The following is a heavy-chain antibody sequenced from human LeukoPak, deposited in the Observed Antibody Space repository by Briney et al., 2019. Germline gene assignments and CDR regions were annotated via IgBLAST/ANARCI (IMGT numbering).Heavy chain of an antibody. CDR2: IYSGGTA. D-gene: IGHD1-26*01. CDR3: ARPGIVGATAFDS. CDR1: GFTVSSNH. Sequence: PGGSLRLSCAASGFTVSSNHMSWVRQAPGKGLEWVSVIYSGGTAYYADSVKGRFTISRDNSKNTLYLHMNSLRADDTAVYYCARPGIVGATAFDSWGQGTLVTVSS. V-gene: IGHV3-66*04. J-gene: IGHJ4*02.